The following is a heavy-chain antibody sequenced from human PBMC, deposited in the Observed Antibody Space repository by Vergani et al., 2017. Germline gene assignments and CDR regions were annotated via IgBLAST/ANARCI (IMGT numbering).Heavy chain of an antibody. CDR1: GYIFSNFW. CDR3: ASGGHGSENGGALQL. Sequence: EKPLVLSGSETKTPGESLKIPCQAFGYIFSNFWIGWVRQRPGRGLEWMGIIYPGASEVKSNPTFRGQVIFSVDTSVNTAYLQWRSLKACDTATYFCASGGHGSENGGALQLWGQGTNITVSS. V-gene: IGHV5-51*01. CDR2: IYPGASEV. J-gene: IGHJ3*01. D-gene: IGHD3-10*01.